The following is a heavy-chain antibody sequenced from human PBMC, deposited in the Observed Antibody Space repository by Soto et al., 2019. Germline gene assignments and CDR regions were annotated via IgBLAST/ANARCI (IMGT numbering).Heavy chain of an antibody. CDR2: ISADNGNT. CDR3: ARAGATVTMQFDN. CDR1: GYTFTNYG. Sequence: ASVKVSFKASGYTFTNYGISWVRQAPGQGLEWMGWISADNGNTEYEQKFQGRVTMTTDTSTSTAYMDLRSLRSDDTAVYYCARAGATVTMQFDNWGQGTPVTVSS. J-gene: IGHJ4*02. V-gene: IGHV1-18*01. D-gene: IGHD4-17*01.